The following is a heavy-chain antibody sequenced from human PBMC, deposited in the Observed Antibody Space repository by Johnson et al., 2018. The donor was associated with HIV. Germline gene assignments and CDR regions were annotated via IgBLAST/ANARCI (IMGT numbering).Heavy chain of an antibody. CDR3: ARDRPIAPFDI. D-gene: IGHD3-22*01. Sequence: VQLVESGGGLIQPGGSLRLSCAASGFTFSSYAMHWVRQAPGKGLEWVAVICSGGSTYYADSVQCRLTISRDNSKNTLYLQMNSLRAEDTAVYYCARDRPIAPFDIWGQGTMVTVSS. V-gene: IGHV3-66*03. CDR1: GFTFSSYA. CDR2: ICSGGST. J-gene: IGHJ3*02.